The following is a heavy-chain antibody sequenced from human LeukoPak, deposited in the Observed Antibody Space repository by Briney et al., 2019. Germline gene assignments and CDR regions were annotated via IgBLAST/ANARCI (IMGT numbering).Heavy chain of an antibody. CDR1: GYTFTSYY. Sequence: ASVKVSCKASGYTFTSYYMHWVRQAPGQGLEWMGLINPSGGSPSYAQKFQGRVTMTRDTSTSTVYMELSSLRSEDTAVYYCAIWFGELLLTPWGQGTLVTVSS. CDR3: AIWFGELLLTP. J-gene: IGHJ4*02. V-gene: IGHV1-46*01. CDR2: INPSGGSP. D-gene: IGHD3-10*01.